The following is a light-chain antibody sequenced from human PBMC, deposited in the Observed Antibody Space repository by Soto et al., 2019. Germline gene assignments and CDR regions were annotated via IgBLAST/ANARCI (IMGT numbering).Light chain of an antibody. CDR3: HHYGSSPPYT. Sequence: EIVLTQSPDTLSWSPGERATVSCWASQTVSNNYLAWYQQKPGQAPRLLLYGASTRPTGIPDRFSGSGSGTDFTLTISRLEPEDFAVYYCHHYGSSPPYTFGQGTKLDIK. V-gene: IGKV3-20*01. CDR2: GAS. J-gene: IGKJ2*01. CDR1: QTVSNNY.